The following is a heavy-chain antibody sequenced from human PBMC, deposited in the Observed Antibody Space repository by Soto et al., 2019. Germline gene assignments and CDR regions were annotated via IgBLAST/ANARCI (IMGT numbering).Heavy chain of an antibody. Sequence: PGGSLRLSCAASGFTFKNYDMSWVRQAPGKGLEWVSVISHSGSTYYADSLKGRLTISRDNSKNTLYLQMNTLRAEDTAVYYCAKTGGYSSSGSYYDYFGMAVWGQGTTVTVS. CDR2: ISHSGST. D-gene: IGHD5-12*01. J-gene: IGHJ6*02. CDR3: AKTGGYSSSGSYYDYFGMAV. CDR1: GFTFKNYD. V-gene: IGHV3-23*01.